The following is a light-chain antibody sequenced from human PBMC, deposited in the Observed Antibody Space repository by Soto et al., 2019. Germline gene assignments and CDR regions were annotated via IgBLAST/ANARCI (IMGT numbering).Light chain of an antibody. CDR2: DVS. J-gene: IGKJ4*01. CDR3: QQRRNWPLT. Sequence: EIVLTQSPATLSLSPGERATLSCRASQSVDSYLTWYQQRPGQAPRLLIYDVSKRATGIPVRFRGSGSGTDFTLTISSLEPEDVAIYYCQQRRNWPLTVGGGTKVEIK. CDR1: QSVDSY. V-gene: IGKV3-11*01.